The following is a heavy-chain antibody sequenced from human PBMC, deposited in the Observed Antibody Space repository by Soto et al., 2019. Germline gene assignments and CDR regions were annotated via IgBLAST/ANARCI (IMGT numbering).Heavy chain of an antibody. CDR1: GGTFSSYT. D-gene: IGHD5-18*01. CDR2: IIPILGIA. Sequence: QVQLVQSGAEVKKPGSSVKVSCKASGGTFSSYTISWVRQAPGQGLEWMGRIIPILGIANYAQKFQGRVTITADKSTSTAYMELSSLRSEDTAVYYCARDPSLWADAFDIWGQGTMATVSS. V-gene: IGHV1-69*08. J-gene: IGHJ3*02. CDR3: ARDPSLWADAFDI.